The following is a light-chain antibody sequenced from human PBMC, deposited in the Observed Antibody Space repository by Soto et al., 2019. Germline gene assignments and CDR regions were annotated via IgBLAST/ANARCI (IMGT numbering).Light chain of an antibody. J-gene: IGLJ1*01. CDR2: GNN. CDR1: SSNIGAGSD. V-gene: IGLV1-40*01. Sequence: QSVLTQPPSVYVAPGQRVTISCTGSSSNIGAGSDVHWYQRLPGTAPKVLIYGNNNRPSGVPDRFSGSKSGISASLDIPGLHAVDEADYCCQSYVSSLRGSDVFVTGTKVTVL. CDR3: QSYVSSLRGSDV.